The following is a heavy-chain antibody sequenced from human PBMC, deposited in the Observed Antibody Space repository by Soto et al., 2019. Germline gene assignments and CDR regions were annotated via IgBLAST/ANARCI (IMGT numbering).Heavy chain of an antibody. D-gene: IGHD5-18*01. J-gene: IGHJ6*02. Sequence: PGGSLRLSCVPSGFTFDSYWMSWVRQSPGKGLEWVANIKQDGTETNYVDSVKGRFTISRDNANNSLYLQMNSLRAEDTAVYYCARDAVGYNFGYRDYYYYGLDVWGQGTTVTVSS. CDR3: ARDAVGYNFGYRDYYYYGLDV. CDR1: GFTFDSYW. V-gene: IGHV3-7*03. CDR2: IKQDGTET.